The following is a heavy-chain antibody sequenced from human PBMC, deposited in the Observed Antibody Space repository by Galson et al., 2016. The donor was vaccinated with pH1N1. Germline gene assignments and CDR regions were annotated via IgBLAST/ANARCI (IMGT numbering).Heavy chain of an antibody. V-gene: IGHV4-39*01. D-gene: IGHD6-19*01. CDR2: IYYSGST. CDR3: ARRSGWPNWFDP. CDR1: GGSISSSSYY. J-gene: IGHJ5*02. Sequence: ETLSLTCTVSGGSISSSSYYWGWIRQPPGKGLEWIGSIYYSGSTYYNPSLKSRVTISVDTSKNESSLNLSSVTAADSAVYFCARRSGWPNWFDPWGQGTLVTVSS.